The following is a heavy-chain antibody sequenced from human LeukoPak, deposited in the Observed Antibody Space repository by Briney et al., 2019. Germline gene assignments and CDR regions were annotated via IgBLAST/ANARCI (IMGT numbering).Heavy chain of an antibody. CDR2: IGISSGNT. J-gene: IGHJ4*02. Sequence: EGSLRLSCTASGFTFSDYSMNWVRQAPGKGLEWISYIGISSGNTKYADSVKGRFTISGDSARNSLYLQMNNLRVEDTAVYYCARDFRYAFDNWGQGTLVTVSS. D-gene: IGHD5-12*01. V-gene: IGHV3-48*04. CDR3: ARDFRYAFDN. CDR1: GFTFSDYS.